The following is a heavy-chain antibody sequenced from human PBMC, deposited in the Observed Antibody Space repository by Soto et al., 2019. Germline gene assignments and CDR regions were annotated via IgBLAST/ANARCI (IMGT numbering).Heavy chain of an antibody. Sequence: QVQLVQSGAEVKKPGASVKVSCKASGYTFTGYYMHWVRQAPGQGLEWMGWINPNSGGTNYAQKFQGRVSMARETSISTAYMELSRLRSDDTAVYYCERPYYDVFYGMDVWGQGTTVTVSS. CDR2: INPNSGGT. CDR1: GYTFTGYY. J-gene: IGHJ6*02. D-gene: IGHD3-3*01. V-gene: IGHV1-2*02. CDR3: ERPYYDVFYGMDV.